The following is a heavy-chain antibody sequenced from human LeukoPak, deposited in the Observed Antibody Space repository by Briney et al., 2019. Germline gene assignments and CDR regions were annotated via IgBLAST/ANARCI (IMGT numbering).Heavy chain of an antibody. CDR2: ISSSGSTI. V-gene: IGHV3-11*04. CDR3: ARDNTAKSAVVDY. D-gene: IGHD5-18*01. CDR1: GFTFSDYY. J-gene: IGHJ4*02. Sequence: PGGSLRLSCAASGFTFSDYYMSWIRQAPGKGLEWVSYISSSGSTIYYADSVKGRFTISRDNAKNSLYLQMNSLRAEDTAVYYCARDNTAKSAVVDYWGQGTLVTVSS.